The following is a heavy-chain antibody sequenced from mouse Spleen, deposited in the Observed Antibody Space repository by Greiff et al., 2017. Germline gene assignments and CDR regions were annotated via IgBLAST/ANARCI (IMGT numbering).Heavy chain of an antibody. CDR1: GYSFTSYW. D-gene: IGHD2-4*01. CDR2: IYPGNSDT. CDR3: TRSYYDYEEYAMDY. V-gene: IGHV1-5*01. Sequence: EVQLQQSGTVLARPGASVKMSCKASGYSFTSYWMHWVKQRPGQGLEWIGAIYPGNSDTSYNQKFKGKAKLTAVTSASTAYMELSSLTNEDSAVYYCTRSYYDYEEYAMDYWGQGTSVTVSS. J-gene: IGHJ4*01.